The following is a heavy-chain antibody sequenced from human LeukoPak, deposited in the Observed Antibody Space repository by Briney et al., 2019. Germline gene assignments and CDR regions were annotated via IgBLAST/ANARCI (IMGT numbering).Heavy chain of an antibody. J-gene: IGHJ6*03. CDR2: IYYSGST. CDR1: GGSISSYY. Sequence: SSETLSLTCTVSGGSISSYYWSWIRQPPGKGLEWIGYIYYSGSTNYNPSLKSRVTISVDTSKNQFSLKLSSVTAADTAVYYCARVAYVDQKSLWHYYYYYMDVWGKGTTVTVSS. D-gene: IGHD3-10*01. V-gene: IGHV4-59*12. CDR3: ARVAYVDQKSLWHYYYYYMDV.